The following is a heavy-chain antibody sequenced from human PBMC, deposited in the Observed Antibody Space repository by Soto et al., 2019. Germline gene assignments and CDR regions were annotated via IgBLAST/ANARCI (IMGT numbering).Heavy chain of an antibody. V-gene: IGHV3-23*01. J-gene: IGHJ4*02. CDR2: ISGSGGST. CDR1: GFTFISYA. D-gene: IGHD6-19*01. CDR3: AKKTSSGWYYFDY. Sequence: SLGLSCAASGFTFISYAMSWVRQAPGKGLEWVSAISGSGGSTYYADSVKGRFTISRDNSKNTLYLQMNSLRAEDTAVYYCAKKTSSGWYYFDYWGQGTLVTVSS.